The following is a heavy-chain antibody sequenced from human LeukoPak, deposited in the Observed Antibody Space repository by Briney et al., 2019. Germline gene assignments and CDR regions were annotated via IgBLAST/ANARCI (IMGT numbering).Heavy chain of an antibody. V-gene: IGHV4-59*12. Sequence: PSETLSLTCTVSGGSISSYYWSWLRQPPGKGLEWIGYIYYSGSTNYNPSLKSRVTISMDTSKDQFSLSLRSVTAADTAVYYCARVHASGYNIYNWFDPWGQGTLVTVSS. CDR3: ARVHASGYNIYNWFDP. D-gene: IGHD5-12*01. J-gene: IGHJ5*02. CDR2: IYYSGST. CDR1: GGSISSYY.